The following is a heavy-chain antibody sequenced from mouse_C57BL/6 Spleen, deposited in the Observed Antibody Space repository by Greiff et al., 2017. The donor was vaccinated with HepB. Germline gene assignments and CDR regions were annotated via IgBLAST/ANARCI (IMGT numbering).Heavy chain of an antibody. CDR3: TLWSDY. D-gene: IGHD1-1*02. CDR1: GFNIKDDY. J-gene: IGHJ2*01. CDR2: IDPENGAT. Sequence: VQLQQSGAELVRPGASVKLTCTASGFNIKDDYMHWVKQRPEQGLEWIGWIDPENGATEYASKFQGKATITADTSSNTAYLQLSSLPSEDTAVYYCTLWSDYWGQGTTLTVSS. V-gene: IGHV14-4*01.